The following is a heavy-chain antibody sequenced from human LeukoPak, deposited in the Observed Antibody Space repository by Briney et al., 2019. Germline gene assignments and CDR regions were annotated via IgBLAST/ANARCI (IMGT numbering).Heavy chain of an antibody. V-gene: IGHV3-23*01. Sequence: PGGSLRLSCAASGFTFSSYAVSWVRQAPGKGLEWVSAISGSGGSTYYADSVKGRFTISRDNSKNTLYLQMNSLRAEDTAVYYCAKGQYQLLTFFDYWGQGTLVTVSS. CDR1: GFTFSSYA. J-gene: IGHJ4*02. CDR3: AKGQYQLLTFFDY. CDR2: ISGSGGST. D-gene: IGHD2-2*01.